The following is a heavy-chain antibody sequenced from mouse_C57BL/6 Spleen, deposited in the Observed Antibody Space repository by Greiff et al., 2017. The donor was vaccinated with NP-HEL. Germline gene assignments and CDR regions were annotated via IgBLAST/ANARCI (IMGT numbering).Heavy chain of an antibody. Sequence: VKLQQPGAELVKPGASVKVSCKASGYTFTSYWMHWVKQRPGQGLEWIGRIHPSDSDTNYNQKFKGKATLTVDKSSSTAYMQLSSLTSEDSAVYYCAIHYYGSSSYAMDYWGQGTSVTVSS. CDR1: GYTFTSYW. J-gene: IGHJ4*01. D-gene: IGHD1-1*01. CDR3: AIHYYGSSSYAMDY. V-gene: IGHV1-74*01. CDR2: IHPSDSDT.